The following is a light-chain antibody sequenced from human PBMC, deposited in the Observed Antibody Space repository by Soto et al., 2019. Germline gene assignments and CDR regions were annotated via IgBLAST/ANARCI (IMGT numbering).Light chain of an antibody. V-gene: IGKV1-39*01. J-gene: IGKJ1*01. Sequence: DIQMTQSPSSLSASVGDRVTITCRASQTISNYLNWYQQKPGIAPKVLIYGASYLEGGVPSRFSGSGSGTDFTLTISSLQPEDFATCYCQQSYSTTWTFGQGTKVEIK. CDR3: QQSYSTTWT. CDR1: QTISNY. CDR2: GAS.